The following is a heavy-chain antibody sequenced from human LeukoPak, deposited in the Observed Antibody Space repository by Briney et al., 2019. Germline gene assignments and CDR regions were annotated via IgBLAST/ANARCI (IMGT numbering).Heavy chain of an antibody. CDR3: ARGFGGAVAGSFQH. V-gene: IGHV1-8*01. CDR2: MNPHSGNT. CDR1: GYTFTSYD. J-gene: IGHJ1*01. Sequence: ASVKVSCKASGYTFTSYDMNWVRQATGQGLEWMGWMNPHSGNTGYAQKFQGRVTMTRNTSISTAYMELSSLRSEDTAVYYCARGFGGAVAGSFQHWGQGTLVTVSS. D-gene: IGHD6-19*01.